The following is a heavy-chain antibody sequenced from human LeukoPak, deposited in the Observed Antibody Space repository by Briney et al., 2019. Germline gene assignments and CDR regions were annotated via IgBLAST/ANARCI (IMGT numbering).Heavy chain of an antibody. V-gene: IGHV4-59*01. CDR3: ARGKRHYYDSTSYEFFDK. CDR1: GGSMNVYF. CDR2: INYSGST. J-gene: IGHJ4*02. D-gene: IGHD3-22*01. Sequence: SETLSLTCTVSGGSMNVYFWIWLRQPPGKGRVGIGYINYSGSTNYNPSLKSRVSMSADTSKNRYSLKLISVTAADTDVYYCARGKRHYYDSTSYEFFDKWGQGTLITVSS.